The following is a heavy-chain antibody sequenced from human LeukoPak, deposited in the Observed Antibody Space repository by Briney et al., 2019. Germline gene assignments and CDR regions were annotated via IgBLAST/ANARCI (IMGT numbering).Heavy chain of an antibody. Sequence: TGASLRLSCAASGSTFSSYAMSWVRQAPGKGLEWVSAISGSGGSTYYADSVKGRFTISRDNSKNTLYLQMNSLRAEDTAVYYCAKGSWYTLHYFDYWGQGTLVTVSS. J-gene: IGHJ4*02. D-gene: IGHD2-2*02. CDR1: GSTFSSYA. CDR3: AKGSWYTLHYFDY. CDR2: ISGSGGST. V-gene: IGHV3-23*01.